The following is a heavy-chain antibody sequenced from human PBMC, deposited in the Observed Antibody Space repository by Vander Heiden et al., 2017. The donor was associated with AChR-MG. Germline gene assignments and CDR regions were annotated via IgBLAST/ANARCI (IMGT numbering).Heavy chain of an antibody. CDR2: IKQDGSEK. Sequence: EVQLVDPGGGLVQPGGSRRLSREASGFTCSNYWMSWVRQTPGKGLEWVANIKQDGSEKYYVDSVKGRFTISRDNAKNSLYLQLNSLRVEDTAVYSCARDKYLASVLDYWGQGILVTVSA. CDR3: ARDKYLASVLDY. V-gene: IGHV3-7*01. D-gene: IGHD3-10*02. CDR1: GFTCSNYW. J-gene: IGHJ4*02.